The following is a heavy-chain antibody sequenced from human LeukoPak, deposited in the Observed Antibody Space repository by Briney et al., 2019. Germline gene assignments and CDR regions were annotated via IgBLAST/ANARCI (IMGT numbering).Heavy chain of an antibody. CDR1: GLSVSNYY. D-gene: IGHD2-21*02. Sequence: SGGSLRLSCAASGLSVSNYYMSWVRQPPGKGLEWVSVMYTGGGRYYGDSVKGRFTISRDNSKNTVFLQMNSLRVEDTALYYCTRGQSYCGADCYSDWGQGTLVTVSS. CDR2: MYTGGGR. CDR3: TRGQSYCGADCYSD. J-gene: IGHJ4*02. V-gene: IGHV3-66*01.